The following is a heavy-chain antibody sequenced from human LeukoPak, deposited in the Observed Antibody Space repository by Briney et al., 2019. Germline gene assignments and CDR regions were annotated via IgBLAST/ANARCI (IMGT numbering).Heavy chain of an antibody. Sequence: SETLSLTCTVSGGSISSSSYYWGWIRQPPGKGLEWIGSIYYSGSTYYNPSLKSRVTISVDTSKNQFSLKLSSVTAADTAVYYCARNADYRTYYFDLWGQGTLVSVSS. CDR2: IYYSGST. CDR3: ARNADYRTYYFDL. D-gene: IGHD4-11*01. CDR1: GGSISSSSYY. V-gene: IGHV4-39*01. J-gene: IGHJ4*02.